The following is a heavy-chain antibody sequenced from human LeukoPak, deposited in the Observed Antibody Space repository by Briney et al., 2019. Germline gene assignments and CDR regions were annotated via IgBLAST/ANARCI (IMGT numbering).Heavy chain of an antibody. V-gene: IGHV1-2*02. D-gene: IGHD3-16*01. CDR3: ARDLPSLRYRGPRYYFDY. CDR1: GYTFTGYY. CDR2: INPNSGGT. Sequence: ASVKVSCKASGYTFTGYYMHWVRQAPGQGLEWMGWINPNSGGTNYAQKFQGRVTMTRDTSISAAYMELSRLRSDDTAVYYCARDLPSLRYRGPRYYFDYWGQGTRVTVSS. J-gene: IGHJ4*02.